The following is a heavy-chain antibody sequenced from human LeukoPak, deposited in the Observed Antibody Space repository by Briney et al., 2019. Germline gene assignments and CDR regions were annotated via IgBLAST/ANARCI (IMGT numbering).Heavy chain of an antibody. Sequence: ASVKVSCTASGGTFSIYAISWVRQAPGQGLEWMGRIIPILGIANYAQKFQGRVTITADKSTSTAYMELSSLRSEDTAVYYCASDRSAGWKLSGYFDYWGQGTLVTVSS. D-gene: IGHD4-23*01. CDR2: IIPILGIA. CDR1: GGTFSIYA. J-gene: IGHJ4*02. CDR3: ASDRSAGWKLSGYFDY. V-gene: IGHV1-69*04.